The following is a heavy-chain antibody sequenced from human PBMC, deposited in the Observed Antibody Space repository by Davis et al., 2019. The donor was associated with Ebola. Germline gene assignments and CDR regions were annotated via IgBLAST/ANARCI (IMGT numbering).Heavy chain of an antibody. CDR1: VITFSSYA. D-gene: IGHD6-6*01. J-gene: IGHJ4*02. CDR3: ARESIAARPRYFDY. V-gene: IGHV3-23*01. Sequence: GESLKISCADSVITFSSYAMTWVRQAPGKGLEWVSAISGSGGNTYYADSVKGRFTISRDNSKNTLYLQMNSLRAEDTAVYYCARESIAARPRYFDYWGQGTLVTVSS. CDR2: ISGSGGNT.